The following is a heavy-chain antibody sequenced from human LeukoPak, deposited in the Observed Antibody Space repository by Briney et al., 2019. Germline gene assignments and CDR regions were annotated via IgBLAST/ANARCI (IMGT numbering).Heavy chain of an antibody. J-gene: IGHJ4*02. CDR2: ISGSGGTT. CDR3: AKGLAAAGTGYFDY. V-gene: IGHV3-23*01. D-gene: IGHD6-13*01. CDR1: GFTFSTYA. Sequence: GGPLRLSCAASGFTFSTYAMTWVRQAPGKGLEWVSTISGSGGTTYYADSVKGRFTISRDNAKSTLYLQLNSLRVEDTAVYYCAKGLAAAGTGYFDYWGQGTLVTVSS.